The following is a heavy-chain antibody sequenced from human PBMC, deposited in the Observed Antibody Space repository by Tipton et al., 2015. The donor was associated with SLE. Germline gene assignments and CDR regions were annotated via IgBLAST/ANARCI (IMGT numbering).Heavy chain of an antibody. D-gene: IGHD5-24*01. Sequence: LRLSCTVSGGSISSYYWSWIRQPPGKGLEWIGYIYYSGSTNYNPSLKSRVTISVDTSKNQFSLKLSSVTSADTAVYYCATIDGLDAFDIWGQGTMVTVSS. CDR2: IYYSGST. V-gene: IGHV4-59*01. CDR3: ATIDGLDAFDI. J-gene: IGHJ3*02. CDR1: GGSISSYY.